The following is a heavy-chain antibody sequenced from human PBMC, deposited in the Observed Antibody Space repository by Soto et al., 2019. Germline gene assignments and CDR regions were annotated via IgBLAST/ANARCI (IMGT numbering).Heavy chain of an antibody. CDR2: ISYDGSNK. CDR1: GFTFSSYG. CDR3: ASGDYGDYGFEL. D-gene: IGHD4-17*01. V-gene: IGHV3-30*03. Sequence: QVQLVESGGGVVQPGRSLRLSCAASGFTFSSYGMHWVRQAPGKGLEWVAVISYDGSNKYYADSVKGRFTISRDNSKNTLYLQMNSLRAEDTAVYYGASGDYGDYGFELWGRGTLFTVSS. J-gene: IGHJ2*01.